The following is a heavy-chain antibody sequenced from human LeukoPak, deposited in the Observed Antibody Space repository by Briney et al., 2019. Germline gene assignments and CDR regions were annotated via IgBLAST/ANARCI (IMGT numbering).Heavy chain of an antibody. J-gene: IGHJ4*02. V-gene: IGHV4-34*01. CDR3: ARAGALYDILTGSNFDY. CDR2: INHSGST. CDR1: GGSFSGYY. D-gene: IGHD3-9*01. Sequence: SSETLSLTCAVYGGSFSGYYWSWIRQPPRKGLEWIGEINHSGSTNYNPSLKSRVTISVDTSKNQFSLKLSSVTAADTAVYYCARAGALYDILTGSNFDYWGQGTPVTVSS.